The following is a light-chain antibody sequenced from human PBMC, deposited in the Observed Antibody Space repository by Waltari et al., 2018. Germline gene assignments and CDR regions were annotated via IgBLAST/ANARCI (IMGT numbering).Light chain of an antibody. Sequence: NFMLTQSHSVSESPGRTITISCTRSSGSVTGNSMQWYQQRPGSAPTPVIYDNNQRPSGVPDRFSGSIDRSSYSASLTISGLKTEDEADYYCQSYDNNIWLFGGGTKVTVL. CDR3: QSYDNNIWL. J-gene: IGLJ3*02. CDR2: DNN. CDR1: SGSVTGNS. V-gene: IGLV6-57*03.